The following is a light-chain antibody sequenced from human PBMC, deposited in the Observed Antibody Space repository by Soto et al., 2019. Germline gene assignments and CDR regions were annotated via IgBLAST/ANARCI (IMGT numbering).Light chain of an antibody. Sequence: DVVMTQSPLSLSVTLGQPASISCRSSQSLVYSDGITYLNWVQQRPGQSPRRLIYKVFNRDSGVPDRFSGSGSGTDFALKISRVEADDVGIYYCMQATYWPLTVGGGTKVEIK. CDR2: KVF. V-gene: IGKV2-30*01. CDR3: MQATYWPLT. CDR1: QSLVYSDGITY. J-gene: IGKJ4*01.